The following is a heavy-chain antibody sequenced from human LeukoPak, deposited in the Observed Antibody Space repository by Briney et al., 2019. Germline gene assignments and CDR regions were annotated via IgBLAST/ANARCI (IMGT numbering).Heavy chain of an antibody. D-gene: IGHD6-13*01. V-gene: IGHV4-34*01. J-gene: IGHJ6*02. CDR3: ARPLDYTSTLDV. CDR1: GGSFSANY. Sequence: SETLSLTCAVNGGSFSANYWGWIRQSPGKGLEWIGEINHSGSANYNPSLRSRVTISVDTSKNQFSLKVTSVTAADAAVYYCARPLDYTSTLDVWGQGTTVTISS. CDR2: INHSGSA.